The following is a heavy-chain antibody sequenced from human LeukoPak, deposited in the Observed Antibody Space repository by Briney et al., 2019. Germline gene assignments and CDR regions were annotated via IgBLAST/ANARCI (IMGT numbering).Heavy chain of an antibody. CDR2: VFRLQTVRT. Sequence: SETLSLTCTVSDSSITSTYYWAWFRQPPGKGLEWIATVFRLQTVRTFYNPSLESRVTMSLDPSQNQFSLNLTSVTAADTALYFCARVLHAPYLVDSWGQGTLVTVSS. J-gene: IGHJ4*02. D-gene: IGHD2-8*01. CDR1: DSSITSTYY. CDR3: ARVLHAPYLVDS. V-gene: IGHV4-38-2*02.